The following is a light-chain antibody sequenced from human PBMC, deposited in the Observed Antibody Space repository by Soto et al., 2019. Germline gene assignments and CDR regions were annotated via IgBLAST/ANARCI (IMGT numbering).Light chain of an antibody. CDR3: SSYTNINTRACV. V-gene: IGLV2-14*01. Sequence: ISCTGTSGDIGSYNRVSWYQQHPGKAPKLIIYEVTDRPSGVSNRFSGSKSGNTASLTISGLQAEDEAEYYCSSYTNINTRACVFGTGTKVTVL. J-gene: IGLJ1*01. CDR1: SGDIGSYNR. CDR2: EVT.